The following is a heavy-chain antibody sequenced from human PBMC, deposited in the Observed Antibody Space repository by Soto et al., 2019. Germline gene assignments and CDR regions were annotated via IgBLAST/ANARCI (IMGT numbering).Heavy chain of an antibody. CDR3: TVHWIQLWLYGPDYYGMDF. CDR1: GFTFSNAW. V-gene: IGHV3-15*07. Sequence: GGSLRLSCAASGFTFSNAWMNWVRQAPGKGLEWVGRIKSKTDGGTTDYAAPVKGRFTISRDDSKNTLYLQMNSLKTEDTAVYYCTVHWIQLWLYGPDYYGMDFRGQGTTVTVSS. D-gene: IGHD5-18*01. CDR2: IKSKTDGGTT. J-gene: IGHJ6*02.